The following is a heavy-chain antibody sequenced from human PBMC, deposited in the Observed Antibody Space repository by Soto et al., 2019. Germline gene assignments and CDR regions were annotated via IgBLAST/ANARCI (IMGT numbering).Heavy chain of an antibody. CDR1: GFTFSPYS. V-gene: IGHV3-48*02. Sequence: GGSLRLSCAVSGFTFSPYSMNWVRQAPGKGLEWISYISSGGDTIYYADSVRGRFTVSRDNTKNSLYLQMDSLRDEDTAVYYCARDRSTIYGVVTPIDYWGQGTPVTVS. D-gene: IGHD3-3*01. CDR3: ARDRSTIYGVVTPIDY. CDR2: ISSGGDTI. J-gene: IGHJ4*02.